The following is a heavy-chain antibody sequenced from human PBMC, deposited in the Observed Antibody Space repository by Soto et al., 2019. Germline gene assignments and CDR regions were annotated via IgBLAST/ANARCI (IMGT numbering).Heavy chain of an antibody. CDR3: ARDVRMIVVWGHAFDI. Sequence: QVQLVQSGAEVKKPGASVKVSCKASGYTFTSYYMHWVRQAPGQGLEWMGIINPSGGTTHYAQKFQGRVTMTXXTXTXTVYMELSSLRSEDTAVYYCARDVRMIVVWGHAFDIWGQGTMVTVSS. D-gene: IGHD3-22*01. V-gene: IGHV1-46*01. J-gene: IGHJ3*02. CDR1: GYTFTSYY. CDR2: INPSGGTT.